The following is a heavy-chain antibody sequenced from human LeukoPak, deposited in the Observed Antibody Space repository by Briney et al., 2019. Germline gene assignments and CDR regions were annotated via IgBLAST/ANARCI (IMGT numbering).Heavy chain of an antibody. V-gene: IGHV4-4*07. D-gene: IGHD6-13*01. Sequence: PSETLSLTCTVSGGSISSYYWSWIRQPAGKGLEWIGRIYTSGSTNYNPSLKSRVTMSVDTSKNQFSLKLSSVTAADTAVYYCAREKTVKGIAAADYWGQGTLVTVSS. CDR1: GGSISSYY. J-gene: IGHJ4*02. CDR3: AREKTVKGIAAADY. CDR2: IYTSGST.